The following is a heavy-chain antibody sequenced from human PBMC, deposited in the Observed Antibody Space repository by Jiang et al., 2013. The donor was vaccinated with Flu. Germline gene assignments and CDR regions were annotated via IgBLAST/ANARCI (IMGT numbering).Heavy chain of an antibody. CDR2: XFPGDSDT. V-gene: IGHV5-51*01. CDR1: GYSFTRYR. Sequence: ESLKISCKGSGYSFTRYRIGWVRQMPGKGLEWMGIXFPGDSDTRYSPSFQGQVTMSADKSISTAYLQWGSLKASDTAMYYCASPIVGAAGAFDIWGQGTMVTVSS. CDR3: ASPIVGAAGAFDI. J-gene: IGHJ3*02. D-gene: IGHD1-26*01.